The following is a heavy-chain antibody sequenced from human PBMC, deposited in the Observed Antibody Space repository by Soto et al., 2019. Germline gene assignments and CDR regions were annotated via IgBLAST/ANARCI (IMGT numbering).Heavy chain of an antibody. D-gene: IGHD4-17*01. Sequence: GASVKVSCKASGGTFSSYAISWVRQAPGQGLEWMGGIIPIFGTANYAQKFQGRVTITADESMSTAYMELSSLRSEDTAVYYCARSPPASFLARGDTVTTYYFDYWGQGTLVTVSS. CDR2: IIPIFGTA. J-gene: IGHJ4*02. V-gene: IGHV1-69*13. CDR1: GGTFSSYA. CDR3: ARSPPASFLARGDTVTTYYFDY.